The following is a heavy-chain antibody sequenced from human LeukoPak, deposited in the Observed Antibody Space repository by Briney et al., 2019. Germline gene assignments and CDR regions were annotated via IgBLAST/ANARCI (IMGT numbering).Heavy chain of an antibody. Sequence: SGPTLVNPTQTLTLTCTFSGFSLSTSGVGGGWIRQPPGKALEWLALIYWDDDKRYSPSLKSRLTITKDTSKNQVVLTMTNMAPVDTATYYCARIGCTQRSNCYGLAFDIWGQGTMVTVSS. D-gene: IGHD2-2*01. J-gene: IGHJ3*02. CDR1: GFSLSTSGVG. CDR3: ARIGCTQRSNCYGLAFDI. CDR2: IYWDDDK. V-gene: IGHV2-5*02.